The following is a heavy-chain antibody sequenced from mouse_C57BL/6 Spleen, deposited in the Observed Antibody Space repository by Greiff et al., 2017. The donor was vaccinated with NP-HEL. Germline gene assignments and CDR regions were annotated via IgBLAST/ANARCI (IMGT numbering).Heavy chain of an antibody. CDR3: AREYSSGYRSYAMDY. D-gene: IGHD3-2*02. Sequence: QVQLKESGPELVKPGASVKISCKASGYAFSSSWMNWVKQRPGKGLEWIGRIYPGDGDTNYNGKFKGKATLTADKSSSTAYMQLSSLTSEDSAVYFCAREYSSGYRSYAMDYWGQGTSVTVSS. J-gene: IGHJ4*01. CDR1: GYAFSSSW. CDR2: IYPGDGDT. V-gene: IGHV1-82*01.